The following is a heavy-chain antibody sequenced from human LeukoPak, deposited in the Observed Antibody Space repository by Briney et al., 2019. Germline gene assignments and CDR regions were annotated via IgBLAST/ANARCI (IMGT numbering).Heavy chain of an antibody. CDR2: ISYDGSNK. Sequence: GGSLRPSCAASGFTFSSYAMSWVRQAPGKGLEWVAFISYDGSNKYYADSVKGRFTISRDNSKNTLYLQMNSLRAEDTAVFYCARILAAAGTAFDPWGQGTLVTVSS. CDR1: GFTFSSYA. J-gene: IGHJ5*02. D-gene: IGHD6-13*01. V-gene: IGHV3-30*03. CDR3: ARILAAAGTAFDP.